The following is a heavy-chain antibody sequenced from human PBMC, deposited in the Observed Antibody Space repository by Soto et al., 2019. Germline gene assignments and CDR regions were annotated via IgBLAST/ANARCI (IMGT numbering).Heavy chain of an antibody. CDR1: GFTFYSSA. CDR2: ISTTGGNT. CDR3: AKPSGGSYPESRVFDS. V-gene: IGHV3-23*01. Sequence: GGSLRLSCAASGFTFYSSAMSWVRQAPGKGLEWVSAISTTGGNTLYADSVKGRLTISRDNSKNTLYLQMNSLRAEDTAIYYCAKPSGGSYPESRVFDSWGQG. J-gene: IGHJ4*02. D-gene: IGHD1-26*01.